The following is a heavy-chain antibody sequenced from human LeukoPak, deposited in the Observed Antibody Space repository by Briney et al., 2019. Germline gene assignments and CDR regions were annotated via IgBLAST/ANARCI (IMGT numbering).Heavy chain of an antibody. D-gene: IGHD6-13*01. J-gene: IGHJ4*02. CDR1: GGSISSGSYY. Sequence: SETLSLTCTVSGGSISSGSYYWSWIRQHPGKGLEWIGYIYYSGSTNYNPSLKSRVTMSVDTSKNQFSLKLSSVTAADTAVYYCARARQQLVQGAFDYWGQGTLVTVSS. CDR2: IYYSGST. CDR3: ARARQQLVQGAFDY. V-gene: IGHV4-61*01.